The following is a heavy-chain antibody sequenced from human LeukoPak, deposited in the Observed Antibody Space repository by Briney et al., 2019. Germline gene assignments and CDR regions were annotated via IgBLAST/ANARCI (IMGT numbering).Heavy chain of an antibody. D-gene: IGHD3-16*02. CDR1: GYTFTSYG. V-gene: IGHV1-18*01. Sequence: ASVKVSYKASGYTFTSYGISWVRQAPGQGLEWMGWISAYNGNTNYAQKLQGRVTMTTDTSTSTAYMELRSLRSDDTAVYYCARDDYVWGSYRIDYWGQGTLVTVSS. J-gene: IGHJ4*02. CDR3: ARDDYVWGSYRIDY. CDR2: ISAYNGNT.